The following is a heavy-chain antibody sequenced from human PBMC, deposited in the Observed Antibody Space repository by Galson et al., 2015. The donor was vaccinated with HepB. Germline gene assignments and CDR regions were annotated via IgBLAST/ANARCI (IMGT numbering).Heavy chain of an antibody. J-gene: IGHJ4*02. CDR1: GFTFSDNY. V-gene: IGHV3-11*01. CDR3: ARGAGGYCSNGLCYTENFDY. D-gene: IGHD2-8*01. CDR2: ITYSGSPI. Sequence: SLRLSCAASGFTFSDNYMTWIRQAPGKGLEWVSYITYSGSPIYYADSVKGRFTISSDNAKNSLYLQMNSLRAEDTAMYYCARGAGGYCSNGLCYTENFDYWGQGTLVTVSS.